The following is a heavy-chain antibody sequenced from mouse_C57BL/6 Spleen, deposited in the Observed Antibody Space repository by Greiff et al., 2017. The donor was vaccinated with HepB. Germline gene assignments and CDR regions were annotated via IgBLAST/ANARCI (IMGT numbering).Heavy chain of an antibody. CDR1: GFTFSDYG. J-gene: IGHJ2*01. V-gene: IGHV5-17*01. CDR3: ARLYYGSYFDY. Sequence: EVKLVESGGGLVKPGGSLKLSCAASGFTFSDYGMHWVRQAPEKGLEWVAYISSGSSTIYYADTVKGRFTISRDNAKNTLFLQMTSLRSEDTAMYYCARLYYGSYFDYWGQGTTLTVSS. D-gene: IGHD1-1*01. CDR2: ISSGSSTI.